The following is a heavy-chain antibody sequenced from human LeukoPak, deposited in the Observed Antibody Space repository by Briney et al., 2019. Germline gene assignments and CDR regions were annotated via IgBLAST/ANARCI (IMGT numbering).Heavy chain of an antibody. Sequence: SQTLSLTCTVSGGSISSGDYYWSWIRQPPGKGLEWIGYFYYSGSTYYNPSLKSRVTISVDTSKNQFSLKLSSVTAADTAVYYCARSGYYLNWFDPWGQGTLVTVSS. D-gene: IGHD3-22*01. CDR2: FYYSGST. J-gene: IGHJ5*02. CDR1: GGSISSGDYY. V-gene: IGHV4-30-4*01. CDR3: ARSGYYLNWFDP.